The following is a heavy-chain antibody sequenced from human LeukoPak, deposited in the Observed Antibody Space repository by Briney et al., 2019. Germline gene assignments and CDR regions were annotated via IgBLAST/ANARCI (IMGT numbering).Heavy chain of an antibody. D-gene: IGHD4-17*01. CDR2: IIPILGIA. CDR3: ATMTTVVTKDY. J-gene: IGHJ4*02. Sequence: GASVKVSCKASGGTFSSYAISWVRQAPEQGLEWMGRIIPILGIANYAQKFQGRATITADKSTSTAYMELSSLRSEDTAVYYCATMTTVVTKDYWGQGTLVTVSS. CDR1: GGTFSSYA. V-gene: IGHV1-69*04.